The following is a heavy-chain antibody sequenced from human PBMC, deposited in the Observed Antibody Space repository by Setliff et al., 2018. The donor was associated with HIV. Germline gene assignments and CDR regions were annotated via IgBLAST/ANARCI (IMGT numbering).Heavy chain of an antibody. D-gene: IGHD1-1*01. V-gene: IGHV7-4-1*02. J-gene: IGHJ5*02. Sequence: EASVKVSCKASGYNFTNYGINWVRQDPGQGLEWMGWINTNTGYPTYAQAFRGRFVFSLDTSVSTAYLEISSLEAEDTAVYFCARVRTSYNFWVGDVFDPWGQGTLVTVSS. CDR2: INTNTGYP. CDR3: ARVRTSYNFWVGDVFDP. CDR1: GYNFTNYG.